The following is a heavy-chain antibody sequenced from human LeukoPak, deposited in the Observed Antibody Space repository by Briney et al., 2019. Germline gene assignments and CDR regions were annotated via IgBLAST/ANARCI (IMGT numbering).Heavy chain of an antibody. CDR1: GGSISSGSYY. V-gene: IGHV4-61*02. J-gene: IGHJ4*02. CDR2: IYTSGST. CDR3: ARSSRHLAYFDY. Sequence: SETLSLXCTVSGGSISSGSYYWSWIRQPAGKGLEWIGRIYTSGSTNYNPSLKSRVTISVDTSKNQFSLKLRSVTAADTAVYYCARSSRHLAYFDYWGQGTLVTVSS.